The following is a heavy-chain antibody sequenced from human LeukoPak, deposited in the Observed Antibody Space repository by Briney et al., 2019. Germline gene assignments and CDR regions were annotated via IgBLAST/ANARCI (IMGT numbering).Heavy chain of an antibody. Sequence: PSETLSLTCTVSGGSISSYYWSWIRQPPGKGLEWIGYIYYSGSTNYNPSLKSRVTISVDTSKNQFSLKLSSVTAADTAVYYCARGGLHSGSYYLLQRFDYWGQGTLVTVSS. CDR2: IYYSGST. J-gene: IGHJ4*02. V-gene: IGHV4-59*12. CDR3: ARGGLHSGSYYLLQRFDY. CDR1: GGSISSYY. D-gene: IGHD1-26*01.